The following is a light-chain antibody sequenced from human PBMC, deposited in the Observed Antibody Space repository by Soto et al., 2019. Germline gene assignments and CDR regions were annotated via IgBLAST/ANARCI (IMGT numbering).Light chain of an antibody. V-gene: IGKV1-33*01. CDR1: QDINNY. Sequence: DIQMTQSPASLSASVGDRVTITCQASQDINNYLSLYQQKAGKAPKLLIYDASKLETGVLSRFSGGGSGTHFIFTIISRQPEDIVTYYCQQYNDLPPFTFGPGTKVNIK. J-gene: IGKJ3*01. CDR2: DAS. CDR3: QQYNDLPPFT.